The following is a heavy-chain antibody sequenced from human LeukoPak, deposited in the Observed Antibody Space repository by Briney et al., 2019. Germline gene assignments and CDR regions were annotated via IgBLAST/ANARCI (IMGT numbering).Heavy chain of an antibody. V-gene: IGHV3-30-3*01. CDR3: ASYEYYYDSSGYTIDY. CDR1: GFTFSSYA. Sequence: PGGSLRLSSAASGFTFSSYAMHWVRQAPGKGLEWVAVISYEGSNKYYADSVKGRFTLSRDNSKNTLYLQMNSLRAEDTAVYYCASYEYYYDSSGYTIDYWGQGTLVTVSS. J-gene: IGHJ4*02. CDR2: ISYEGSNK. D-gene: IGHD3-22*01.